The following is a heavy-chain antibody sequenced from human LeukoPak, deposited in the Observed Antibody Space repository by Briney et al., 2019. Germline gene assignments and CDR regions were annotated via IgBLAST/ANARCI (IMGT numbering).Heavy chain of an antibody. J-gene: IGHJ4*02. CDR2: IYYTGGT. CDR3: TGELAGTTVHY. V-gene: IGHV4-39*07. D-gene: IGHD1-7*01. CDR1: GGSISSRTYY. Sequence: SETLSLTCTVSGGSISSRTYYWGWIRQPPGKGLEWIGSIYYTGGTYYNPSLKSRFTTSLDTSKNQFSLKLSSVTAADTAIYYCTGELAGTTVHYWGRGTLLTVSS.